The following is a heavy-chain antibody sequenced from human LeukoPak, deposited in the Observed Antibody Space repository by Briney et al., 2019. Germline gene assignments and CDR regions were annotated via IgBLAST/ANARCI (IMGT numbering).Heavy chain of an antibody. V-gene: IGHV3-21*01. J-gene: IGHJ4*02. D-gene: IGHD6-13*01. CDR3: ARVGIAAAGTGFDC. CDR2: ISSSSSYI. Sequence: PGGSLRLSCAASGFTFSSYSMNWVRQAPGKGLEWVSSISSSSSYIYYADSVKGRFTISRDNAKNSLYLQMNSLRAEDTAVYYCARVGIAAAGTGFDCWGQGTLVTVSS. CDR1: GFTFSSYS.